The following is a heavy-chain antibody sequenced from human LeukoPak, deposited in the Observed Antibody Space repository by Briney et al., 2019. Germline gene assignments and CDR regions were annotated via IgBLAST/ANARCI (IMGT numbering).Heavy chain of an antibody. V-gene: IGHV1-69*05. J-gene: IGHJ4*02. D-gene: IGHD4-17*01. CDR1: GGTFSSYA. CDR2: IIPIFGTA. CDR3: ARVGPNDYGDYAFDY. Sequence: SVKVSCKASGGTFSSYAISWVRQAPGQGLEWMGRIIPIFGTANYAQKFQGRVTITTDESTSTAYMELSSLRSGDTAVYYCARVGPNDYGDYAFDYWGQGTLVTVSS.